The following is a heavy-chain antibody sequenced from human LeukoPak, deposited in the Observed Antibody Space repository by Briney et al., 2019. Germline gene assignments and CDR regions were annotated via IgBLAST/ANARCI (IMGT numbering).Heavy chain of an antibody. Sequence: PGGSLRLSCAAPGFIISTYGLSWVRQAPGKGLEWVSTISSGGSSTFYADSVKGRFTISRDNSRNTLYLQMNSLRAEDTAVYYCAKDDRWLQFCCWGQGTLVTVSA. CDR3: AKDDRWLQFCC. D-gene: IGHD5-24*01. CDR2: ISSGGSST. V-gene: IGHV3-23*01. CDR1: GFIISTYG. J-gene: IGHJ4*02.